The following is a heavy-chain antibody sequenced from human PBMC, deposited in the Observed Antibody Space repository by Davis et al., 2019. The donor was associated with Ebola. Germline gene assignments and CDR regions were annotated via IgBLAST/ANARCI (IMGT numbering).Heavy chain of an antibody. J-gene: IGHJ4*02. D-gene: IGHD1-14*01. CDR1: GYTFTSYG. Sequence: AASVKVSCKASGYTFTSYGISWVRQAPGQGLEWMGWISAYNGNTNYAQKLQGRVTMTTDTSTSTAYMELSSLRSEDTAVYYCARAPLTTPFDYWGQGTLVTVSS. V-gene: IGHV1-18*01. CDR3: ARAPLTTPFDY. CDR2: ISAYNGNT.